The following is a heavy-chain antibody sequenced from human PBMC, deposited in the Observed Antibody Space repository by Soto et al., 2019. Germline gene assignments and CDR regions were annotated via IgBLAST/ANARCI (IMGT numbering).Heavy chain of an antibody. CDR2: IKQDGSEK. J-gene: IGHJ4*02. V-gene: IGHV3-7*01. CDR3: ARDSYYYDSSGYFDY. D-gene: IGHD3-22*01. Sequence: PGGSLRLSCAASGFTFSSYWMSWVRQAPGKGLEWVANIKQDGSEKYYVDSVKGRFTISRDNAKNSLYLQMNSLRAEDMAVYYCARDSYYYDSSGYFDYWGQGTLVTVSS. CDR1: GFTFSSYW.